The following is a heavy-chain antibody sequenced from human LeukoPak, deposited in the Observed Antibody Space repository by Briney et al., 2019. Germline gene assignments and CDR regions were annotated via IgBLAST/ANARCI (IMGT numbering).Heavy chain of an antibody. J-gene: IGHJ4*02. CDR3: ARATYSSGWGTSDY. CDR2: IYYSGST. CDR1: GGSISSYY. V-gene: IGHV4-59*01. D-gene: IGHD6-19*01. Sequence: SEPLSLTCTVSGGSISSYYWSWLRQPPGKGLEWIGYIYYSGSTNYNPSLKSRVTISVDTSKNQFSLKLSSVTAADTAVYYCARATYSSGWGTSDYWGQGTLVTVSS.